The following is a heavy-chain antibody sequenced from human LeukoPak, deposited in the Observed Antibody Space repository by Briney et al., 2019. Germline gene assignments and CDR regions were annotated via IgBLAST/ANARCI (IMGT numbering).Heavy chain of an antibody. CDR3: ARHQWLQAYWYFDL. Sequence: PSETLSLTCAVSGGSFSGYYWSWIRQPPGKGLEWIGEISHRRSTNYNLSLKSRVTIALDTSKNQFSLKLSSVTAADTAVYYCARHQWLQAYWYFDLWGRGTLATVSS. CDR1: GGSFSGYY. D-gene: IGHD5-24*01. V-gene: IGHV4-34*01. CDR2: ISHRRST. J-gene: IGHJ2*01.